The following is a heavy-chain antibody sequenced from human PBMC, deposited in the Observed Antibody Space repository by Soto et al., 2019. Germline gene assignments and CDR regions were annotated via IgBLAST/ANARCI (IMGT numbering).Heavy chain of an antibody. J-gene: IGHJ6*02. CDR2: NKNKTDGGTT. CDR3: AKALQLPVPGPLKVQYYYYYYGMDV. D-gene: IGHD5-18*01. CDR1: GFTFSKAR. V-gene: IGHV3-15*07. Sequence: GGALRLSCAAPGFTFSKARMNLGRQAPGEGVEGGGRNKNKTDGGTTDYAAPVKGRFTISRDDSKNTLYLQMNSLRAEDTAVYYCAKALQLPVPGPLKVQYYYYYYGMDVWGQGTTVTVSS.